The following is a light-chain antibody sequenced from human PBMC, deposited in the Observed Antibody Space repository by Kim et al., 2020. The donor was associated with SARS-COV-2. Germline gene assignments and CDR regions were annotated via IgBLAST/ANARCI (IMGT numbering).Light chain of an antibody. CDR1: QSVSSN. J-gene: IGKJ1*01. Sequence: DIMITQSPATLSVSPGERATLSCRASQSVSSNLAWYQQKPGQAPRLLIYGASNRATGIPARFSGSGSGTEFTLTISSLQSEDFAVYYCQQYNNSPPTFGQGTKVDIK. CDR2: GAS. CDR3: QQYNNSPPT. V-gene: IGKV3-15*01.